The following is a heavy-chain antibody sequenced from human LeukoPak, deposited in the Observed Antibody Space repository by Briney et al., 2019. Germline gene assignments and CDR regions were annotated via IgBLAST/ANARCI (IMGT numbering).Heavy chain of an antibody. V-gene: IGHV3-48*03. Sequence: PGGSPRLSCAVSGFIFSSYEMNWVRQAAGKGLEWISYISSSGSTIYYADSVKGRFTISRDNAKNSLYLQMNSLRAEDTAVYYCARVDSGSYYYYYYYMDVWGKGTTVTISS. CDR1: GFIFSSYE. CDR2: ISSSGSTI. CDR3: ARVDSGSYYYYYYYMDV. J-gene: IGHJ6*03. D-gene: IGHD1-26*01.